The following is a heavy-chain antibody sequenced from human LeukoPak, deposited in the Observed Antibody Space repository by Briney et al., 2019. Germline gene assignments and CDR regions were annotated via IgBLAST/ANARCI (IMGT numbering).Heavy chain of an antibody. Sequence: GGSLRLSCAASGFTFSTYNMNWVRQAPGKGLEWVSSIGRSSTYIYYADSVKGRFTISRDNAKNSLYLQMNSLRAEDTAVYYCARYPISDYDFDYWGQGTLVTVSS. D-gene: IGHD4-17*01. V-gene: IGHV3-21*01. CDR2: IGRSSTYI. CDR1: GFTFSTYN. CDR3: ARYPISDYDFDY. J-gene: IGHJ4*02.